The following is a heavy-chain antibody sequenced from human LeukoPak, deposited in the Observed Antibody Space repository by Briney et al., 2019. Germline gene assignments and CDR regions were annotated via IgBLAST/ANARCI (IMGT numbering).Heavy chain of an antibody. J-gene: IGHJ4*02. V-gene: IGHV3-23*01. D-gene: IGHD5-24*01. CDR3: AKGGPQFFDY. CDR1: GFTFSNYS. CDR2: ISGSGGTT. Sequence: GGSLRLSCVVSGFTFSNYSMTWVRQAPGKGLEWVSTISGSGGTTNYADSVKGRFTIYRDSSKGTLYMQMNSLRAEDTGVYFCAKGGPQFFDYWGQGSLVTVS.